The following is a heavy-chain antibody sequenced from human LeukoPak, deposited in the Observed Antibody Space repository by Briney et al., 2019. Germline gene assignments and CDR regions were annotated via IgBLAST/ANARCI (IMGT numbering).Heavy chain of an antibody. J-gene: IGHJ4*02. CDR3: ARGGRYSYVAMVPFDY. Sequence: GGSLRLSCAASGFTVSSNYMSWVRQAPGKGLEWVSYISSSGSTIYYADSVKGRFTVSRDNAKNSLYLQMNSLRAEDTAVYYCARGGRYSYVAMVPFDYWGQGTLVTVSS. D-gene: IGHD3-10*01. V-gene: IGHV3-11*01. CDR1: GFTVSSNY. CDR2: ISSSGSTI.